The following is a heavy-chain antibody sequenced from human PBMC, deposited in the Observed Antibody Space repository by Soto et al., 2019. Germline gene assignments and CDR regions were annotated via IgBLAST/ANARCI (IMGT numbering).Heavy chain of an antibody. Sequence: QVQLVESGGGVVQPGRSLRLSCAASGLTLSNYAMHWVRQAPGKGLEWVAVISYDGSNRYYADSGKGRFTISRDNSTKTLNLQMNGLRAEDTAVYYCARVAQTVAADYWGQGSLVTVSS. CDR1: GLTLSNYA. CDR3: ARVAQTVAADY. J-gene: IGHJ4*02. V-gene: IGHV3-30-3*01. D-gene: IGHD6-19*01. CDR2: ISYDGSNR.